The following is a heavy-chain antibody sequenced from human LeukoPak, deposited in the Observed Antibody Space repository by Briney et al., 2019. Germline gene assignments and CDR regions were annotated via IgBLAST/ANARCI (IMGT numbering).Heavy chain of an antibody. V-gene: IGHV1-18*01. CDR2: ISAYNGNT. CDR1: GYTFTSYG. Sequence: GASVKVSCKASGYTFTSYGISWVRQAPGQGLEWMGWISAYNGNTNYAQKLQGRVTMTIDTSTSTAYMELRSLRSDDTAVYYCAIHDIVVVPAATSWFDPWGQGTLFTVSS. D-gene: IGHD2-2*01. J-gene: IGHJ5*02. CDR3: AIHDIVVVPAATSWFDP.